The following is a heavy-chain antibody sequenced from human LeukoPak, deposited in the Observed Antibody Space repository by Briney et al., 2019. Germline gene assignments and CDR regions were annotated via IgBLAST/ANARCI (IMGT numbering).Heavy chain of an antibody. J-gene: IGHJ4*02. CDR3: ARPYCSGGTCYFDY. CDR1: GFTFSSYG. D-gene: IGHD2-15*01. Sequence: GGSLRLSCAASGFTFSSYGVHWVRQAPGKGLEWVAAITHDGSTQYYADSVKGRFTISRDNAKSTLYLQMDSLRAEDTAVYYCARPYCSGGTCYFDYWGRGTLVTVSS. CDR2: ITHDGSTQ. V-gene: IGHV3-30-3*01.